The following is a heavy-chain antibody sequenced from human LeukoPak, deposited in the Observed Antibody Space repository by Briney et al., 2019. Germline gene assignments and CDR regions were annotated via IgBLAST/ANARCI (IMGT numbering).Heavy chain of an antibody. CDR2: VYYSGNT. CDR3: ASLSCGADCYIPSDGFDI. CDR1: GGSVTSNKYY. D-gene: IGHD2-21*02. V-gene: IGHV4-39*01. Sequence: SETLSLTCTVSGGSVTSNKYYWGWIRQPPGKGLEWIGSVYYSGNTYYNPSLKSRVTISVDTSKNQFSLKLSSVTAADTAVYYCASLSCGADCYIPSDGFDIWGQGTMVSVSS. J-gene: IGHJ3*02.